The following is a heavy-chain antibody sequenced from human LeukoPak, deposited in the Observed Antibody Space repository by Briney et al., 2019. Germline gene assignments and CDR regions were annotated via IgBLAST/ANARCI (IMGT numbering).Heavy chain of an antibody. CDR1: EFTFSSYS. J-gene: IGHJ4*02. V-gene: IGHV3-21*01. CDR3: ARGIAARPGGY. Sequence: GGSLRLSCAASEFTFSSYSMNWVRQAPGKGLEWVSSISSSSSYIYYADSVKGRFTISRDNAKNSLYLQMNSLRAEDTAVYYCARGIAARPGGYWGQGTLVTVSS. D-gene: IGHD6-6*01. CDR2: ISSSSSYI.